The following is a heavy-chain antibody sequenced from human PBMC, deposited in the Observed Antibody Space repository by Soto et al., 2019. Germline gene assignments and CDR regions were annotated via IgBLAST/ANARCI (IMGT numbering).Heavy chain of an antibody. CDR2: IWYDGSNK. J-gene: IGHJ4*02. D-gene: IGHD3-10*01. Sequence: GGSLRLSCAASGFTFSSYGMHWVRQAPGKGLEWVAVIWYDGSNKYYPDSVKGRFTISRDNSKNTLYLQMNSLGAEDTAVYYCARGDSLLWFGELSAGGHLGELSSVLAADYWGQGTLVTVSS. CDR1: GFTFSSYG. V-gene: IGHV3-33*01. CDR3: ARGDSLLWFGELSAGGHLGELSSVLAADY.